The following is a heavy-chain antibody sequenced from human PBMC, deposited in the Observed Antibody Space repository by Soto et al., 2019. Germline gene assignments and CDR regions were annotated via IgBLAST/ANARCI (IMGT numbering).Heavy chain of an antibody. CDR1: GGSVSSGSYY. CDR3: ASTEYYYDSSGYLDWFDP. Sequence: QVQLQESGPGLVKPSETLSLTCTVSGGSVSSGSYYWSWIRQPPGKGLEWIGYIYYSGSINYNPSRKSRVTISVDTSKNQFSLKLSSVTAADTAVYYCASTEYYYDSSGYLDWFDPWGQGTLVTVSS. V-gene: IGHV4-61*01. J-gene: IGHJ5*02. CDR2: IYYSGSI. D-gene: IGHD3-22*01.